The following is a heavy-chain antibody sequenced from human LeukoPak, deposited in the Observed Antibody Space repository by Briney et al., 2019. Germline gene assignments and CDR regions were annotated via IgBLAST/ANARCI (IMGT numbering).Heavy chain of an antibody. CDR2: INGDNGGT. J-gene: IGHJ4*02. CDR1: GYTFTGYY. D-gene: IGHD2-8*01. CDR3: ARGHCTNAVCRTFDY. Sequence: VKVSCKASGYTFTGYYIHWVRQAPGQGLEWMGWINGDNGGTRYAEIFQGRVTMTRDTFISTAYMELSRLTSDDTALYYCARGHCTNAVCRTFDYWGRGTLVTVSS. V-gene: IGHV1-2*02.